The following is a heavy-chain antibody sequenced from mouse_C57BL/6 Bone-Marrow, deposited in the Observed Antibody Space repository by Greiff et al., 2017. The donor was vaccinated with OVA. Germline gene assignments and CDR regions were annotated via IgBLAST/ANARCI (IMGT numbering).Heavy chain of an antibody. Sequence: VQLQQSGPELVKPGASVKISCKASGYAFSSSWMNWVKQRPGKGLEWIGRIYPGDGDTKYNGKFKGKATMTADTSSSTAYMQRSSLTAEDSAVYCGAGKDDGSSDDWDYWGQGTTLTVSA. J-gene: IGHJ2*01. D-gene: IGHD1-1*01. V-gene: IGHV1-82*01. CDR2: IYPGDGDT. CDR1: GYAFSSSW. CDR3: AGKDDGSSDDWDY.